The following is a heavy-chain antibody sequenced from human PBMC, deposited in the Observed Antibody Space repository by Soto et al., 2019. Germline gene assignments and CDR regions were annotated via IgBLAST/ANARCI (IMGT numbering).Heavy chain of an antibody. CDR1: GGSFSGYY. CDR2: INHSGST. J-gene: IGHJ6*02. Sequence: SETLSLTFAVYGGSFSGYYWSWIRQPPGKGLEWIGEINHSGSTNYNPSLKSRVTISVDTSKNQFSLKLSSVTAADTAVYYCARGDRSPYYDFWSGYPGGYYGMDVWGQGTTVTVSS. D-gene: IGHD3-3*01. V-gene: IGHV4-34*01. CDR3: ARGDRSPYYDFWSGYPGGYYGMDV.